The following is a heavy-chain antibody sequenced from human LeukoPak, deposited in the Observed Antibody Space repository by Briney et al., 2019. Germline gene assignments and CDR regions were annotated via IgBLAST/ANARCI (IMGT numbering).Heavy chain of an antibody. Sequence: GGSLRLSCAASGSILGSYAIHWVRQAPGQGLEWEAVISYDGSDKVYSDSVKGRLTISRDDSKNTLYLQMDSLREEDTAVYYCARDRGRGVGRRYYGMDVWGQGTTVTVSS. CDR3: ARDRGRGVGRRYYGMDV. D-gene: IGHD3-16*01. CDR1: GSILGSYA. V-gene: IGHV3-30*04. CDR2: ISYDGSDK. J-gene: IGHJ6*02.